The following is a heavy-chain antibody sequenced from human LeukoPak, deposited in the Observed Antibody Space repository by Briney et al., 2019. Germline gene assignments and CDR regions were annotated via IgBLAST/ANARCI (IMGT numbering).Heavy chain of an antibody. CDR1: GYTFTGYY. J-gene: IGHJ4*02. CDR3: ARGEYRRAYDGGRWAFDY. V-gene: IGHV1-2*02. D-gene: IGHD5-12*01. Sequence: GASVKVSCKASGYTFTGYYMHWVRQAPGQGLKWMGWITPNSGGTNYAQKFQGRVTMTRDTSISTAYMELSRLRSDDTAVYYCARGEYRRAYDGGRWAFDYWGQGTLVTVSS. CDR2: ITPNSGGT.